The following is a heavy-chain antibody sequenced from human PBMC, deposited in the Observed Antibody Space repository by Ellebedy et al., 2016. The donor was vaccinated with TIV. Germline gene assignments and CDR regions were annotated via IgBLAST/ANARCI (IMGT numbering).Heavy chain of an antibody. D-gene: IGHD6-13*01. J-gene: IGHJ4*02. CDR2: IYYSGST. Sequence: MPSETLSLTCTVSGGSINNYYWSWIRQPPGKGLEWIGYIYYSGSTHYNPSLKSRVNISVDTSKNQFSLKLSSETAADTAVYYCARTKAVAGTFCFDYWGQGTLVTVSS. CDR3: ARTKAVAGTFCFDY. CDR1: GGSINNYY. V-gene: IGHV4-59*01.